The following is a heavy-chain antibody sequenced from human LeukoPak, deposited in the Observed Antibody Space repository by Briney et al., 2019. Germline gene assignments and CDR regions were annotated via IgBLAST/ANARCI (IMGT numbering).Heavy chain of an antibody. CDR1: GYTFTGYY. J-gene: IGHJ4*02. V-gene: IGHV1-2*02. Sequence: EASVKVSCKASGYTFTGYYMHWVRQAPGQGLEWMGWINPNSGGTNYAQKFQGRVTMTRDTSISTAYMELSRLRSDDTAVYYCARVGRRSSGESYFDYWGQGTLVTVSS. CDR3: ARVGRRSSGESYFDY. D-gene: IGHD6-19*01. CDR2: INPNSGGT.